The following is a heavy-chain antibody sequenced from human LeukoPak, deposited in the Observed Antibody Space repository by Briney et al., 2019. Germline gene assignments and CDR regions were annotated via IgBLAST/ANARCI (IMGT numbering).Heavy chain of an antibody. J-gene: IGHJ4*02. CDR2: INHSGST. Sequence: KPSETLSLTCAVYGGSFSGYYRSWIRQPPGKGLEWIGEINHSGSTNYNPSLKSRVTISVDTSKNQFSLKLSSVTAADTAVYYCARGPPPYYYGSGTPPPDYWGQGTLVTVSS. D-gene: IGHD3-10*01. V-gene: IGHV4-34*01. CDR3: ARGPPPYYYGSGTPPPDY. CDR1: GGSFSGYY.